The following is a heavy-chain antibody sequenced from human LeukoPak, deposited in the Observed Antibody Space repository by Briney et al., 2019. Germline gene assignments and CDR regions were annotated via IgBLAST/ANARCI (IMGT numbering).Heavy chain of an antibody. D-gene: IGHD1-26*01. CDR2: ISGSGGST. V-gene: IGHV3-23*01. CDR1: GFTFSSYA. Sequence: GGSLRLSCAASGFTFSSYAMSWVRQVPGKGLEWVSAISGSGGSTYYADSVKGRFTISRDNSKNTLYLQMNSLRAEDTAVYYCAKESNRYSGSYYFDYWGQGTLVTVSS. CDR3: AKESNRYSGSYYFDY. J-gene: IGHJ4*02.